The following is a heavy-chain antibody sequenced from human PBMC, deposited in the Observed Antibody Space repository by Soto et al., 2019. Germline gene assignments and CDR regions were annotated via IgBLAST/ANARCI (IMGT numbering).Heavy chain of an antibody. J-gene: IGHJ4*02. CDR1: GFTFSSYG. Sequence: GGSLRLSCAASGFTFSSYGMHWVRQAPGKGLEWVAVISYDGSNKYYADSVKGRFTISRDNSKNTLYLQMNSLRAEDTAVYYCAKGGAGSVFRLYYFDYWGQGTLVTVSS. CDR2: ISYDGSNK. V-gene: IGHV3-30*18. D-gene: IGHD3-10*01. CDR3: AKGGAGSVFRLYYFDY.